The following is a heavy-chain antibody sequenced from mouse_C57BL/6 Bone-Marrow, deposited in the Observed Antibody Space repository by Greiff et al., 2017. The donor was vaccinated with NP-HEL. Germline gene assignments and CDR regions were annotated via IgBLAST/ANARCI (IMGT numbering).Heavy chain of an antibody. CDR2: ISSGSSTI. V-gene: IGHV5-17*01. CDR3: ATVYYFDY. CDR1: GFTFSDYG. Sequence: EVMLVESGGGLVKPGGSLKLSCAASGFTFSDYGMHWVRQAPEKGLEWVAYISSGSSTIYYADTVKGRFTISRDNAKNTLFPQMTSLRAEDTAVSDGATVYYFDYWGQGTTLTVSS. J-gene: IGHJ2*01.